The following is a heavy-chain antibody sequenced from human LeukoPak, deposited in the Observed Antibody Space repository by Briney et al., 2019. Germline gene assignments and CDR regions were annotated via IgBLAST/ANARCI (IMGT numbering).Heavy chain of an antibody. CDR3: ARAIRYDSSRGAFDI. J-gene: IGHJ3*02. CDR1: GFSLSTSGMR. CDR2: IDWDDDK. Sequence: CGPTLVNPTQTLTLTCTFSGFSLSTSGMRVSWIRRLPGKALEWITRIDWDDDKFYRTSLKTRLTISKGPSKNQVVLTMTNMDPVDTATYYCARAIRYDSSRGAFDIWGQGTMVTVSS. V-gene: IGHV2-70*04. D-gene: IGHD3-22*01.